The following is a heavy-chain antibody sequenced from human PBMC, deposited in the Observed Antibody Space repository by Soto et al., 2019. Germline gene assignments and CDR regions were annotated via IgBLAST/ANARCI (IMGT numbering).Heavy chain of an antibody. J-gene: IGHJ4*02. V-gene: IGHV1-3*01. CDR2: INGGNGDT. Sequence: ASVKVSCKPSGYTFTSYAIHWVRQAPGQRLEWMGWINGGNGDTRHSQKFQGRVTITRDTSASTAYMELSSLRSEDTAVYYCARRGYGDYVALDYWGQGTLVTVS. CDR1: GYTFTSYA. CDR3: ARRGYGDYVALDY. D-gene: IGHD4-17*01.